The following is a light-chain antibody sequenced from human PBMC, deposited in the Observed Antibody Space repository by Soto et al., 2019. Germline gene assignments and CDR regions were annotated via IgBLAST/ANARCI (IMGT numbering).Light chain of an antibody. CDR3: QQRKSYPST. J-gene: IGKJ5*01. CDR2: AAS. CDR1: QDINTY. Sequence: DIQLTQSPSFLSASVGDRVTITCRASQDINTYLAWYQQKPGEAPKLLIFAASTLQNGVPSRFSGSGSGTEFTVTITSLQTEEFATYYCQQRKSYPSTFGHGTRREIK. V-gene: IGKV1-9*01.